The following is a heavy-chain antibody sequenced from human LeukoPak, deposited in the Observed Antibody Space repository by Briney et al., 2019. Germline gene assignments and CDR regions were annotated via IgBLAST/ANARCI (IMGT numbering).Heavy chain of an antibody. CDR1: GGSISSSSYY. J-gene: IGHJ6*02. V-gene: IGHV4-39*07. Sequence: SSETLSLTCTVSGGSISSSSYYWGWIRQPPGKGLEWIGSIYYSGSTYHNPSLKSRVTISVDTSKNQFSLKLSSVTAADTAVYYCARGWLRLGELSFYYYYGMDVWGQGTTVTVSS. CDR3: ARGWLRLGELSFYYYYGMDV. CDR2: IYYSGST. D-gene: IGHD3-16*02.